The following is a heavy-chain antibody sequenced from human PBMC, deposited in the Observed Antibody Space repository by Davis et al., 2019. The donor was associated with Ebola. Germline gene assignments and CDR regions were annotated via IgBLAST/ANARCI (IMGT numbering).Heavy chain of an antibody. Sequence: SETLSLTCAVYGGSFSGYYWSWIRQPPGKGLEWIGEINHSGSTNYNPSLKSRVTISVDTSKNQFSLKLSSVTAADTAVYYCAREGRKPLVHSFDLWGPGTMVTVSA. CDR1: GGSFSGYY. CDR2: INHSGST. CDR3: AREGRKPLVHSFDL. D-gene: IGHD6-6*01. V-gene: IGHV4-34*01. J-gene: IGHJ3*01.